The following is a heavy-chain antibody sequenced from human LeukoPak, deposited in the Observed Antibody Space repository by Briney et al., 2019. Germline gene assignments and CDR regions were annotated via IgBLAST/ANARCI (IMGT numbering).Heavy chain of an antibody. Sequence: ASVKVSCKASGYTFSGYYMHWVRQAPGQGLEWMGWINPNSGGTNCAQKFQGRVTMTRDTSISTAYMEVTRLRSDDTAVYYCARDLWLAENWFDPWGQGTLVTVSS. CDR3: ARDLWLAENWFDP. CDR2: INPNSGGT. V-gene: IGHV1-2*02. CDR1: GYTFSGYY. D-gene: IGHD6-19*01. J-gene: IGHJ5*02.